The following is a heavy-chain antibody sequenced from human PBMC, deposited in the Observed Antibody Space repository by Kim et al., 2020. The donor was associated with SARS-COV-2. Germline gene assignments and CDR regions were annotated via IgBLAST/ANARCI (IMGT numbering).Heavy chain of an antibody. CDR3: AKDISPGLYDILTFGMDV. D-gene: IGHD3-9*01. J-gene: IGHJ6*02. CDR1: GFTFSSYG. CDR2: IWYDGSNK. Sequence: GGSLRFSCAASGFTFSSYGMHWVRQAPGKGLEWVAVIWYDGSNKYYADSVKGRFTISRDNSKNTLYLQMNSLRAEDTAVYYCAKDISPGLYDILTFGMDVWGQGTTVTVSS. V-gene: IGHV3-33*06.